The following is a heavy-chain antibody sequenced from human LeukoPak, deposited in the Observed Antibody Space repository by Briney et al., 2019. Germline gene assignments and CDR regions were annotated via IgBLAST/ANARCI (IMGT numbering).Heavy chain of an antibody. V-gene: IGHV3-30-3*01. CDR3: AKDTPSHYYDSSGYPEFDP. D-gene: IGHD3-22*01. J-gene: IGHJ5*02. Sequence: GGSLRLSCAASGFTFSSYAMHWVRQAPGKGLEGVAVISYDGSNKDYADSVKGRFTISRDNSKNTLYLQMNSLRAEDTAVYYCAKDTPSHYYDSSGYPEFDPWGQGTLVTVSS. CDR1: GFTFSSYA. CDR2: ISYDGSNK.